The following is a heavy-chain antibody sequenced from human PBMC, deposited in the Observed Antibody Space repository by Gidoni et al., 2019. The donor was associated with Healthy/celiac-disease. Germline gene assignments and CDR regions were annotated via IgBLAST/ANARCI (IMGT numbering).Heavy chain of an antibody. V-gene: IGHV1-69*01. Sequence: QVQLVQSGAEVKKPGSSVKVSCKASGGTFSSYAISWVRQAPGQGLEWMGGIIPILGTANYAQKFQGRVTITADESTSTAYMELSSLRSEDTAVYYCARGGYCTNGVCLSWFDPWGQGTLVTVSS. CDR1: GGTFSSYA. CDR2: IIPILGTA. CDR3: ARGGYCTNGVCLSWFDP. D-gene: IGHD2-8*01. J-gene: IGHJ5*02.